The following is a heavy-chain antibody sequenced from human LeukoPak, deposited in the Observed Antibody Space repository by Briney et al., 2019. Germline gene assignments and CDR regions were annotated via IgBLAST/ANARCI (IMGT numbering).Heavy chain of an antibody. J-gene: IGHJ4*02. V-gene: IGHV3-74*01. CDR1: GFTSSTYW. CDR3: ARSYYGDYEDF. Sequence: PGGSLRLSCAASGFTSSTYWIHWVRQAPGKGLMWVSRINSDGSSTSYADSVKGRFTISRDNAKNTVYLHMNSLKVEGTAVYYCARSYYGDYEDFWGQGTLVAVSS. CDR2: INSDGSST. D-gene: IGHD4-17*01.